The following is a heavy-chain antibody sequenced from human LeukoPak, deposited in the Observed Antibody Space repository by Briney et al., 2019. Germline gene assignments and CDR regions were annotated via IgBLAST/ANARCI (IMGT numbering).Heavy chain of an antibody. Sequence: GGSLRLSCAASGFTFSSYSMNWVRQAPGKGLEWVSSISSSSSYIYYADPVKGRFTISRDNAKNSLYLQMNSLRAEDTAVYYCARDRHPIVVVPAAMRNNWFDPWGQGTLVTVSS. V-gene: IGHV3-21*01. CDR3: ARDRHPIVVVPAAMRNNWFDP. CDR2: ISSSSSYI. CDR1: GFTFSSYS. D-gene: IGHD2-2*01. J-gene: IGHJ5*02.